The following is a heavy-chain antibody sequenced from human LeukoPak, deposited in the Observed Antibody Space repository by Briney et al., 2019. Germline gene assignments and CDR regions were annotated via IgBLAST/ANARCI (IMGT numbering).Heavy chain of an antibody. J-gene: IGHJ6*03. V-gene: IGHV3-21*01. CDR3: ARDLGKAPYYYYYMDV. CDR2: ISGSSSYI. CDR1: GFTFSSYE. Sequence: GGSLRLSCAASGFTFSSYEMNWVRQAPGKGLEWVAYISGSSSYIYYADSVKGRFTISRDNAKNSLYLQMNSLRAEDTAVYYCARDLGKAPYYYYYMDVWGKGTTVTISS. D-gene: IGHD7-27*01.